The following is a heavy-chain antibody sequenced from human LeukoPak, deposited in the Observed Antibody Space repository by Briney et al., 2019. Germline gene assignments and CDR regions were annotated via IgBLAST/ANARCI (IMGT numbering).Heavy chain of an antibody. Sequence: GGSLRLSCAASGFTFSSYWIHWVRHAPGKGLVWVSRVNPGGSIANFADSVKGRFTISRDNAKNTVYLQTSSLTAEDTAVYYCVRGTYHAYYMDVWGKGTTVTVSS. CDR1: GFTFSSYW. J-gene: IGHJ6*03. CDR3: VRGTYHAYYMDV. V-gene: IGHV3-74*01. CDR2: VNPGGSIA. D-gene: IGHD3-16*01.